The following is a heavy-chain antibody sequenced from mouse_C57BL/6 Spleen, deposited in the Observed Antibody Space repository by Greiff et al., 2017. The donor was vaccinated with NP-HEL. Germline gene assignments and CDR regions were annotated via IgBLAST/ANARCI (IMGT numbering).Heavy chain of an antibody. CDR1: GYTFTSYW. CDR2: IDPSDSET. V-gene: IGHV1-52*01. CDR3: ARGEYDGSRYGFAD. Sequence: VQLQQSGAELVRPGSSVKLSCKASGYTFTSYWMHWVKQRPIQGLEWIGNIDPSDSETHYNQKFKDKATLTADKSSSTAYMQLSSLTSEDSAVYYCARGEYDGSRYGFADWGQGTLVTVAA. J-gene: IGHJ3*01. D-gene: IGHD1-1*01.